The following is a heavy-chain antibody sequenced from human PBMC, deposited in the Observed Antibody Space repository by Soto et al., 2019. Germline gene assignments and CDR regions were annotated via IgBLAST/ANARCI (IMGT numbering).Heavy chain of an antibody. CDR3: ARVGFGISGYQGGGMDV. CDR2: INHSGST. Sequence: SETLSLTFAVYGGSFSEYYWSWIRQPPGKGLEWLGEINHSGSTNYNPSLKSRVTISVDTSKNQFSLKLRSATAADTDVYYCARVGFGISGYQGGGMDVWGQGTTVTVSS. V-gene: IGHV4-34*01. J-gene: IGHJ6*02. D-gene: IGHD5-12*01. CDR1: GGSFSEYY.